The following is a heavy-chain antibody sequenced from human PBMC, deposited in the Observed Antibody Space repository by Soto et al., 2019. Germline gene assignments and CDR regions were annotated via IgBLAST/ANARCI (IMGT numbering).Heavy chain of an antibody. CDR2: IYPGDSDT. Sequence: ESLKISCKVSGYTFTNYWIVLVRQIPGKGLEWMGIIYPGDSDTRYSPSFQGQVTISADRSISTAYLQWSSLKASDTGMYYCARYPTLTDYFFHGMDVWGQGTTVTVSS. V-gene: IGHV5-51*01. J-gene: IGHJ6*02. D-gene: IGHD4-17*01. CDR1: GYTFTNYW. CDR3: ARYPTLTDYFFHGMDV.